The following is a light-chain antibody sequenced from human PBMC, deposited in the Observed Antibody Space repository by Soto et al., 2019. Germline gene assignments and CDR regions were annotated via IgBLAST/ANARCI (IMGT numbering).Light chain of an antibody. J-gene: IGLJ1*01. CDR2: EVS. CDR1: SSDVGAYNY. CDR3: SSYAGTNRV. Sequence: QSALTQPPSASGSPGQSVTISCTGTSSDVGAYNYVSWYQQHPGKAPKVMIYEVSKRPSGVPDRFSGSKSGNTASLTVSGLQAEDEAEYYCSSYAGTNRVFGTGTNVNVL. V-gene: IGLV2-8*01.